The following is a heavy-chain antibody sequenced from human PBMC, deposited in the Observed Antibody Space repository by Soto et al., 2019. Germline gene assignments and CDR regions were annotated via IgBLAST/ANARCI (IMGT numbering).Heavy chain of an antibody. J-gene: IGHJ5*02. D-gene: IGHD5-18*01. Sequence: PGGSLRLSCAASGFTFSSYAMSWVRQAPGKGLEWVSGISGSGGSTYYADFVKGRFTISRDNSKNTLYLQMNSLRADDTAVYYCAKVMVKNWFDPWGQGTLVTVSS. CDR1: GFTFSSYA. CDR3: AKVMVKNWFDP. CDR2: ISGSGGST. V-gene: IGHV3-23*01.